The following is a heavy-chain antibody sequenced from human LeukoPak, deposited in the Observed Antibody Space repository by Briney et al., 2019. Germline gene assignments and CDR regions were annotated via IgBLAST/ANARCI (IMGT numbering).Heavy chain of an antibody. J-gene: IGHJ6*04. V-gene: IGHV1-58*01. CDR1: GFTFTSSA. CDR2: IVVGSGNT. CDR3: AADSPQGYGMDV. Sequence: SVKVSCKASGFTFTSSAVQWVRQARGQRLEWIGWIVVGSGNTNYAQKFQERVTITRDMSTSTAYMELSSLRSEDTAVYYCAADSPQGYGMDVWGKGTTVTVSS.